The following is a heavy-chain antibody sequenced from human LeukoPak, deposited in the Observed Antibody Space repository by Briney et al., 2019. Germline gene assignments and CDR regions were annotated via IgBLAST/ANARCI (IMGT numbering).Heavy chain of an antibody. CDR2: INSSSSYI. Sequence: GGSLRLSCAASGFTFSSYSMNWVRQAPGKGLEWVSSINSSSSYIYYADSVKGRFTISRDNAKKSLYLQMNSLRAEDTAVYYCARGDTAPDYYYYMDVWGKGTTVTVSS. CDR3: ARGDTAPDYYYYMDV. V-gene: IGHV3-21*01. D-gene: IGHD5-18*01. J-gene: IGHJ6*03. CDR1: GFTFSSYS.